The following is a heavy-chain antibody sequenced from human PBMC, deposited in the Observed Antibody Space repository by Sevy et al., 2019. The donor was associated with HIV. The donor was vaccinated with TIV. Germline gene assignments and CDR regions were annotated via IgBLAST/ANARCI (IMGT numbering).Heavy chain of an antibody. Sequence: ASVKVSCKVSGYTLTELSMHWVRQAPGKGLEWMGGFDPEDGETIYAQKFQGRVTMTEDTSTDTAYMELSSLRSEDTAVYYCATRGEDYSNYVRFDYWGQGTLVTVSS. D-gene: IGHD4-4*01. CDR3: ATRGEDYSNYVRFDY. J-gene: IGHJ4*02. CDR1: GYTLTELS. V-gene: IGHV1-24*01. CDR2: FDPEDGET.